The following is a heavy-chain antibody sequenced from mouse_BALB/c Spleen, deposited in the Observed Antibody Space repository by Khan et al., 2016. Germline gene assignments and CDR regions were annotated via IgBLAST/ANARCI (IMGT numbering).Heavy chain of an antibody. V-gene: IGHV1-20*02. CDR2: INPYNGDA. Sequence: EVQLQESGPELVRPGASVKISCKASGYSFTGYFLNWVMQSHGKSLEWIGRINPYNGDAFYNQRFKGKATLTVDTSSSKDHMELRSLASEDSAGFSCSSGGPTGAWFAYWGQGTLVTVSA. D-gene: IGHD6-1*01. CDR3: SSGGPTGAWFAY. J-gene: IGHJ3*01. CDR1: GYSFTGYF.